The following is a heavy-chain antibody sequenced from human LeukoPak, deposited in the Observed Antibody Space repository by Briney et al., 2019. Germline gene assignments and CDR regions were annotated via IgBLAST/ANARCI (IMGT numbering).Heavy chain of an antibody. Sequence: GGSLRLSCAASGFTFSSYGMHWVRQAPGKGLEWVAVISYDGSNKYYADSVKGRFTISRDNSKNTLYLQMNSLRAEDTAVYYCAKPGGFGELFVFGYWGQGTLVTVSS. J-gene: IGHJ4*02. V-gene: IGHV3-30*18. CDR3: AKPGGFGELFVFGY. CDR2: ISYDGSNK. D-gene: IGHD3-10*01. CDR1: GFTFSSYG.